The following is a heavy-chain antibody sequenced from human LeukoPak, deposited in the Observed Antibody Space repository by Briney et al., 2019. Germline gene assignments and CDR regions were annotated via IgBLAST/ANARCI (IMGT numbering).Heavy chain of an antibody. J-gene: IGHJ4*02. Sequence: PGGSLRLSCAASGFTFSSYWMSWVRQAPGKGLEWVADIKQDGSETYYVDSVKGRFTISRDNAKNSLYLQLNSLRAEDTAVYYCARDRCGTSCYRYYFDYWGQGTLVTVSS. V-gene: IGHV3-7*05. CDR2: IKQDGSET. CDR1: GFTFSSYW. CDR3: ARDRCGTSCYRYYFDY. D-gene: IGHD2-15*01.